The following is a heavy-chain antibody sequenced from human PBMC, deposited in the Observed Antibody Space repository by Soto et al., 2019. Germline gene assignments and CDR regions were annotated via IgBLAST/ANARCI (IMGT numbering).Heavy chain of an antibody. CDR1: GFTFSDYY. Sequence: QVQLVESGGGLVKPGGSLRLSCAASGFTFSDYYMSWIRQAPGKGLEWLSYISSSGSTVFYADSLKGRFTVSRDNAKNSLYLQMNSLTAADTAVYFCARDRFGGYKFDLWGQGTLVTVSS. D-gene: IGHD5-12*01. V-gene: IGHV3-11*01. J-gene: IGHJ4*02. CDR2: ISSSGSTV. CDR3: ARDRFGGYKFDL.